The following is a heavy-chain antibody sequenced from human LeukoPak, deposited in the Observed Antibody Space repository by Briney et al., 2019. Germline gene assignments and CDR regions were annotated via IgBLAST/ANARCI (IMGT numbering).Heavy chain of an antibody. D-gene: IGHD6-13*01. J-gene: IGHJ5*02. CDR3: ARAGYSSSYNWFDP. CDR2: INHSGST. CDR1: GGSFSGYY. Sequence: PSETLSLTCAVYGGSFSGYYWSWIRQPPGKGLEWIGEINHSGSTNYNPSLKSRVTISVDTSKNQFSLKLGSVTAADTAVYYCARAGYSSSYNWFDPWGQGTLVTVSS. V-gene: IGHV4-34*01.